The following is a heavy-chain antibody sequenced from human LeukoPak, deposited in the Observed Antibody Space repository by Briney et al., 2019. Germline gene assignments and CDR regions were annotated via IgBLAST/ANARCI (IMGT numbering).Heavy chain of an antibody. D-gene: IGHD3-22*01. CDR1: GFTFNNYV. CDR3: AKARVITSFDY. J-gene: IGHJ4*02. Sequence: GRSLRLSCAASGFTFNNYVMSWVRQAPVKGLEWVSSVSGSGSTAYYADSVKGRFTISRDNSKNTLYLQMNTMRAEDTATYYCAKARVITSFDYWGQGTLVTVSS. V-gene: IGHV3-23*01. CDR2: VSGSGSTA.